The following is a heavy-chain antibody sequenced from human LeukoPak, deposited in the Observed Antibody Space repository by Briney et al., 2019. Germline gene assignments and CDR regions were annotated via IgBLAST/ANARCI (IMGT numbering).Heavy chain of an antibody. CDR2: IYHSGST. Sequence: SETLSLTCAVSGYSISSGYYWGWIRQPPGRGLEWIGSIYHSGSTYYNPSLKSRVTISVDTSKNQFSLKLSSVTAADTAVYYCARSTCSGGSCSIDYWGQGTLVTVSS. CDR1: GYSISSGYY. V-gene: IGHV4-38-2*01. J-gene: IGHJ4*02. D-gene: IGHD2-15*01. CDR3: ARSTCSGGSCSIDY.